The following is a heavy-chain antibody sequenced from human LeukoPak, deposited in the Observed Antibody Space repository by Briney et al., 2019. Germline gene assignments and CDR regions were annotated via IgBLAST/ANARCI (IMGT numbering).Heavy chain of an antibody. J-gene: IGHJ4*02. CDR3: AREYYYGSGSYYNGGVDY. Sequence: ASVKVSCKASGYTFTSYAMHWVRQAPGQGLEWMGWINACNGNTKYSQKFQGRVTITRDTSASTAYMELSSLRSEDTAVYYCAREYYYGSGSYYNGGVDYWGQGTLVTVSS. CDR2: INACNGNT. D-gene: IGHD3-10*01. CDR1: GYTFTSYA. V-gene: IGHV1-3*01.